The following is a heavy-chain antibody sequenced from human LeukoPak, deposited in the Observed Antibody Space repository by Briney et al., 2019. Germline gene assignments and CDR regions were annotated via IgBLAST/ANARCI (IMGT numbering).Heavy chain of an antibody. CDR1: GFTFSSYS. CDR3: AREEGQQLVLSGNDY. J-gene: IGHJ4*02. V-gene: IGHV3-21*01. D-gene: IGHD6-13*01. Sequence: GGSLRLSCAASGFTFSSYSMNWVRQAPRKGLEWVSSISSSSSYIYYADSVKGRFTISRDNAKNSLYLQMNSLRAEDTAVYYCAREEGQQLVLSGNDYWGQGTLVTVSS. CDR2: ISSSSSYI.